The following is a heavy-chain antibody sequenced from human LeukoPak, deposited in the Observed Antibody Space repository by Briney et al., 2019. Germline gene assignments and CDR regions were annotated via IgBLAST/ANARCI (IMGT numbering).Heavy chain of an antibody. D-gene: IGHD3-22*01. V-gene: IGHV4-59*01. CDR2: IYYSGST. CDR1: GGSISSYY. CDR3: ARVRDSSGYYYNGMDV. J-gene: IGHJ6*02. Sequence: SETLSLTCTVSGGSISSYYWSWIRQPPGKGLEWIGYIYYSGSTNYNPSLKSRVTISVDTSKDQFSLKLSSVTAADTAVYYCARVRDSSGYYYNGMDVWGQGTTVTVSS.